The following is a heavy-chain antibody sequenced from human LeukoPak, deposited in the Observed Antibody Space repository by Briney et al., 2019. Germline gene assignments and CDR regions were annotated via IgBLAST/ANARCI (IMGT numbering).Heavy chain of an antibody. J-gene: IGHJ4*02. Sequence: GGSLRLSWAASGFNFSKHEMNWVRQAAGEGLGWVSYISSSGTTIYYGDSEMGRFTISRDNARNSLYLQMNSLRAEDTAVYYCARGYFDSRGYYSPDTHDCWGQGTLVTASS. V-gene: IGHV3-48*03. CDR2: ISSSGTTI. CDR1: GFNFSKHE. D-gene: IGHD3-22*01. CDR3: ARGYFDSRGYYSPDTHDC.